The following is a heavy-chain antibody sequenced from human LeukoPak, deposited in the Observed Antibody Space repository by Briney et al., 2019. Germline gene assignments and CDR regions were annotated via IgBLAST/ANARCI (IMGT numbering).Heavy chain of an antibody. Sequence: PGRSLRLSCAASGFTFSSYAMHWVRQAPGKGLEWVAVISYDGSNKYYADSVKGRFTISRDNSQNTLYLQMNSLRAEDTAVYYCARERVRGVIFPFDYWGQGTLVTVSS. CDR3: ARERVRGVIFPFDY. CDR1: GFTFSSYA. CDR2: ISYDGSNK. D-gene: IGHD3-10*01. V-gene: IGHV3-30*04. J-gene: IGHJ4*02.